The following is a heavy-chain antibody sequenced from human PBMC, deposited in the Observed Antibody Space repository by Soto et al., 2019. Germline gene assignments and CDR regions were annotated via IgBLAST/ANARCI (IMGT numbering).Heavy chain of an antibody. J-gene: IGHJ6*02. CDR1: GFTFSSYS. CDR3: ARDESSSWSYYYYGMDV. CDR2: IKQDGSEK. D-gene: IGHD6-13*01. V-gene: IGHV3-7*01. Sequence: EVQLVESGGGLVKPGGSLRLSCAASGFTFSSYSMNWVRQAPGKGLEWVANIKQDGSEKYYVDSVKGRFTISRDNAKNSLYLQMNSLRAEDTAVYYCARDESSSWSYYYYGMDVWGQGTTVTVSS.